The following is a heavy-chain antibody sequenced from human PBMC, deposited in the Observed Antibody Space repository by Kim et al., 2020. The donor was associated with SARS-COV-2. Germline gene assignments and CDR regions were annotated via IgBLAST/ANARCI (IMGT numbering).Heavy chain of an antibody. CDR3: AKDGIAVAVWFDP. Sequence: AESVKGRVIISRENSKNTLDLQMNSLRAEDTAVYYCAKDGIAVAVWFDPWGQGTLVTVAS. J-gene: IGHJ5*02. V-gene: IGHV3-23*01. D-gene: IGHD6-19*01.